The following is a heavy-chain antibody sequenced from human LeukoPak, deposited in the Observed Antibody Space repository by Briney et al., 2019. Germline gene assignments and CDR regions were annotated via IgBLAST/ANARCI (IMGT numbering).Heavy chain of an antibody. CDR3: AKDVVVTATYAFDI. CDR1: GFTVSSNY. CDR2: IKQDGSEK. V-gene: IGHV3-7*03. Sequence: GGSLRLSCAASGFTVSSNYMSWVRQAPGKGLEWVANIKQDGSEKYYVDSVKGRFTISRDNSKNTLYLQMNSLRAEDTAVYYCAKDVVVTATYAFDIWGQGTMVTVSS. J-gene: IGHJ3*02. D-gene: IGHD2-21*02.